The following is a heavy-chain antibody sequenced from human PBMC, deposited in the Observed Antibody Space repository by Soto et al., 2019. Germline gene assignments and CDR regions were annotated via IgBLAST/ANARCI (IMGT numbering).Heavy chain of an antibody. Sequence: EVQLLESGGGLVQPGGSLRLSCVGSGFTFINYAMNWVRQTPGKGLEWVATISGGGDRTFDADTVKGRCTFTRDNSKNTVNLQMNSLRADDTAVYYCARKVLGSTSRPDWWYFDLWGRGTLVTVSS. V-gene: IGHV3-23*01. D-gene: IGHD2-2*01. CDR1: GFTFINYA. CDR2: ISGGGDRT. J-gene: IGHJ2*01. CDR3: ARKVLGSTSRPDWWYFDL.